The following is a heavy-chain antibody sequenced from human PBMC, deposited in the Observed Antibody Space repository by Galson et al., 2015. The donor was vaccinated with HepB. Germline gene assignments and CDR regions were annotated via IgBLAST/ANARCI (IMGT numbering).Heavy chain of an antibody. CDR2: IWHDGTNQ. V-gene: IGHV3-33*01. CDR1: GFSFSRFG. CDR3: VRESHTAATTFDF. Sequence: SLRLSCAASGFSFSRFGMHWVRQTPDKRLEWLAVIWHDGTNQYYADSVEGRFTISRDNSKNTLFLQMNRLRADDTARYYCVRESHTAATTFDFWGQGTLVIVSS. D-gene: IGHD1-1*01. J-gene: IGHJ4*02.